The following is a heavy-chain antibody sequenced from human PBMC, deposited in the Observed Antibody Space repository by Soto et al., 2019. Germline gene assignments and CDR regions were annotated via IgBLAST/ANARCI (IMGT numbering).Heavy chain of an antibody. CDR2: INPNSGGT. J-gene: IGHJ4*02. D-gene: IGHD3-10*01. CDR1: GYTFTGYY. Sequence: ASVKVSCKASGYTFTGYYMHWVRQAPGQGLEWMGWINPNSGGTNYAQKFQGWVTMTRDTSISTAYMELSRLRSDDTAVYYCARDHVVRGWGLTSYYFDYWGQGTLVTVSS. V-gene: IGHV1-2*04. CDR3: ARDHVVRGWGLTSYYFDY.